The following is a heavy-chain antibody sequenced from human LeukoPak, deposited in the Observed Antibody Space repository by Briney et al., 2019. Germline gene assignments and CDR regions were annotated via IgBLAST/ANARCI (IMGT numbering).Heavy chain of an antibody. V-gene: IGHV3-7*01. Sequence: GGSLRLSCAGSGFTFGRYWMTWVRQAPGKGLEWVANIGQDGTGNHYVDSVKGRFTISRDNAKNSLYLQMNRLRADDTAVYYCARDLNYYATDYWGQGTLVTVSS. CDR3: ARDLNYYATDY. CDR2: IGQDGTGN. J-gene: IGHJ4*02. D-gene: IGHD1-7*01. CDR1: GFTFGRYW.